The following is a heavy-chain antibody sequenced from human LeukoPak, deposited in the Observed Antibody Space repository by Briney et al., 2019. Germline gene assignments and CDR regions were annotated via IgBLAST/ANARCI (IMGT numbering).Heavy chain of an antibody. Sequence: PSGTLSLTCAVSGGSISSSNWWSWVRQPPGKGLEWIGYIYYSGSTNYNPSLKSRVTISVDTSKNQFSLKLSSVTAADTAVYYCARYSSGWRRPFDYWGQGTLVTVSS. D-gene: IGHD6-19*01. V-gene: IGHV4-4*02. CDR3: ARYSSGWRRPFDY. CDR1: GGSISSSNW. CDR2: IYYSGST. J-gene: IGHJ4*02.